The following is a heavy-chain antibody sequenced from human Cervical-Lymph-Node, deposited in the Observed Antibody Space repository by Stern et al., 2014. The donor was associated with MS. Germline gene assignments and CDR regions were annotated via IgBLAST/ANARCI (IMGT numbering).Heavy chain of an antibody. D-gene: IGHD1-26*01. CDR1: GFSLSTSGMC. V-gene: IGHV2-70*01. J-gene: IGHJ3*02. CDR3: ARMFLGATIDAFDI. Sequence: QVTLKESGPALVKPTQTLTLTCTFSGFSLSTSGMCVSWLRQPPGKALEWLALIDLDDDKYYSTSLKTMLTISKDTSKNQVVLTMTNMDPVDTATYYCARMFLGATIDAFDIWGQGTMVTVSS. CDR2: IDLDDDK.